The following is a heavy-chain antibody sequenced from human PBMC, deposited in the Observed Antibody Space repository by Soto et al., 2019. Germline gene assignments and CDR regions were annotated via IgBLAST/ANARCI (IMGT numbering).Heavy chain of an antibody. Sequence: QVQLQESGPGLVKPSETLSLTCTVSGGSISSYYWSWIRQPPGKGLEWIGYIYYSGSTNYNPSLKSRVTISVDTSKNQFSLKLSSGTAADTAVYYCARGAERVAMPSGYWGQGTLVTVSS. CDR2: IYYSGST. V-gene: IGHV4-59*01. CDR3: ARGAERVAMPSGY. D-gene: IGHD2-2*01. CDR1: GGSISSYY. J-gene: IGHJ4*02.